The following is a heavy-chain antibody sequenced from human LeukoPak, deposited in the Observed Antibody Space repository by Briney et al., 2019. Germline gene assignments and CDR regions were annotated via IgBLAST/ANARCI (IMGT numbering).Heavy chain of an antibody. CDR2: FVGNGGTT. V-gene: IGHV3-64*01. J-gene: IGHJ4*02. CDR1: GFTFTTYT. CDR3: ARERAFYYFDY. Sequence: QPGGSLRLSCAASGFTFTTYTIHWVRQAPGKGPEYVSAFVGNGGTTYYANSGKGRFTISRDNSKNTEYLQMGSLRAEETAVYYCARERAFYYFDYWGQGALVTVSS.